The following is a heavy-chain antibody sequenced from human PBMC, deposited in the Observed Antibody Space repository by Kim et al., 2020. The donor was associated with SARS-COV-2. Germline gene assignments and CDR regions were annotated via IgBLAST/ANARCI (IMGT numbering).Heavy chain of an antibody. V-gene: IGHV6-1*01. J-gene: IGHJ3*02. CDR1: GDSVSSNSAA. CDR2: TYYRSKWYN. CDR3: ARVGDGTVVAATDDAFDI. Sequence: SQTLSLTCAISGDSVSSNSAAWNWIRQSPSRGLEWLGRTYYRSKWYNDYAVSVKSRITINPDTSKNQFSLQLNSVTPEDTAVYYCARVGDGTVVAATDDAFDIWGQGTMVTVSS. D-gene: IGHD2-15*01.